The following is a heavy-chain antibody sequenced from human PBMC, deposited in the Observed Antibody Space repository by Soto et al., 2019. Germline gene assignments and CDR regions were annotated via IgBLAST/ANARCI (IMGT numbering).Heavy chain of an antibody. CDR2: IIPIFGTA. CDR1: GGTFSSYA. J-gene: IGHJ5*02. D-gene: IGHD3-10*01. Sequence: ASVKVSCKASGGTFSSYAISWVRQAPGQGLEWMGGIIPIFGTANYAQKFQGRVTITADESTSTAYMELSSLRSEDTAVYYCARAPYYYGSGSYYNWFDPWGQGTLVTVSS. CDR3: ARAPYYYGSGSYYNWFDP. V-gene: IGHV1-69*13.